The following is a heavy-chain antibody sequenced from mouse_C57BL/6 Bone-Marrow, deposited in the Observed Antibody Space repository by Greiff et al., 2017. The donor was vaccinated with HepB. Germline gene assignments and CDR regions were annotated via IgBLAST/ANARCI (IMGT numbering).Heavy chain of an antibody. CDR2: IYPGDGDT. CDR3: ARSGYYGMDY. J-gene: IGHJ4*01. CDR1: GYAFSSSW. Sequence: LVESGPELVKPGASVKISCKASGYAFSSSWMNWVKQRPGKGLEWIGRIYPGDGDTNYNGKFKGKATLTADKSSSTAYMQLSSLTSEDSAVYFCARSGYYGMDYWGQGTSVTVSS. D-gene: IGHD1-1*01. V-gene: IGHV1-82*01.